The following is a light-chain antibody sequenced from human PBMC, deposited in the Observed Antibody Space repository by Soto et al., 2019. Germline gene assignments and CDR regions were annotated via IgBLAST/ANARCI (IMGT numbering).Light chain of an antibody. CDR2: EGS. Sequence: QLVLTQPASVSGSPGQSIAISCTGTSRDVGSYNLVSWYQQHPGKAPKVMIYEGSKRPSGVSDRFSGSKSGNTASLTISGLQADDEADYYCCSYAGSSTYVFGTGTKLTVL. V-gene: IGLV2-23*01. CDR1: SRDVGSYNL. J-gene: IGLJ1*01. CDR3: CSYAGSSTYV.